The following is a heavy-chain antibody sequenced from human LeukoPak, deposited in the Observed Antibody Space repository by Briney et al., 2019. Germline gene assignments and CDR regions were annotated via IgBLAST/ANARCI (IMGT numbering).Heavy chain of an antibody. CDR3: ARGDDAFDF. Sequence: SXYTFSNYGXXXXXQAXXQGLEWMGWISTYNGNTNYIQKLQGRVTVTTDTSTRTIYMELRSLRSDDTAVYYCARGDDAFDFWGQGTMVTVSS. CDR2: ISTYNGNT. J-gene: IGHJ3*01. CDR1: XYTFSNYG. V-gene: IGHV1-18*01.